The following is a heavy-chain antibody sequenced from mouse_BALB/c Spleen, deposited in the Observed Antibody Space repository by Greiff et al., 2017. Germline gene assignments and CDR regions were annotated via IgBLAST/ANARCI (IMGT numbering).Heavy chain of an antibody. CDR1: GFTFSSYA. J-gene: IGHJ3*01. CDR2: ISSGGSYT. V-gene: IGHV5-9-3*01. Sequence: DVHLVESGGGLVKPGGSLKLSCAASGFTFSSYAMSWVRQTPEKRLEWVATISSGGSYTYYPDSVKGRFTISRDNAKNTLYLQMSSLRSEDTAMYYCASGGEGFAYWGQGTLVTVSA. CDR3: ASGGEGFAY.